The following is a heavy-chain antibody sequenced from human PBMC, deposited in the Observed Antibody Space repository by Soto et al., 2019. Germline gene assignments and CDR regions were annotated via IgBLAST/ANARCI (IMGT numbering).Heavy chain of an antibody. CDR2: IYHSGGT. D-gene: IGHD1-1*01. J-gene: IGHJ4*02. Sequence: HLQLQESGPGLVRPLETLSLVCSVSGGSISNNNYFWAWIRQSPGKGLEWIGGIYHSGGTFYSPSLKSRVTISIDASKNEFSLEVKSATAADTTVYYCAKQVVGATPHNDFDSWGEGTLVTISS. V-gene: IGHV4-39*01. CDR1: GGSISNNNYF. CDR3: AKQVVGATPHNDFDS.